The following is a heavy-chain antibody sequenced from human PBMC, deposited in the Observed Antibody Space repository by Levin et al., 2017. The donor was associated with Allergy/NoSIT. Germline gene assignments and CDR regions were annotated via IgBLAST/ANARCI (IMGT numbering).Heavy chain of an antibody. D-gene: IGHD1-26*01. CDR1: GFTFSNYD. CDR2: IGTNGDT. J-gene: IGHJ6*02. CDR3: VRDLGRGLYGMDV. V-gene: IGHV3-13*01. Sequence: GGSLRLSCAASGFTFSNYDMHWVRQLTGKGLEWVSAIGTNGDTYYSGSVKGRFTISRENAKTSLYLQMSSLSAGDTAVYHCVRDLGRGLYGMDVWGLGTTVIVSS.